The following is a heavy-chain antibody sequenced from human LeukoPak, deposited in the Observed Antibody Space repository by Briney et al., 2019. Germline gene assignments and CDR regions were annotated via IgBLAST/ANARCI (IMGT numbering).Heavy chain of an antibody. CDR3: AAGDFGDYRFDY. V-gene: IGHV3-30*02. J-gene: IGHJ4*02. CDR1: GFTFSSYG. D-gene: IGHD4-17*01. Sequence: GGSLRLSCAASGFTFSSYGMHWVRQAPGKGLEWVAVIWYDGSNKYYADSVKGRFTISRDNSKNTLYLQMNSLRAEDTAVYYCAAGDFGDYRFDYWGQGTLVTVSS. CDR2: IWYDGSNK.